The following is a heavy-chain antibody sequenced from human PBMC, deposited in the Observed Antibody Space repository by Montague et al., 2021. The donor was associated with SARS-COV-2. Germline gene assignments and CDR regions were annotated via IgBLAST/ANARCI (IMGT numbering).Heavy chain of an antibody. Sequence: SLRLSCAASGFTFSSYGMHWVRQAPGKGLEWVAVTSYDGSTTYYADSVKGRFTISRDNSKNTLYLQMNSLRGEDTAVYYCARDSMITFGGLITSEAYYFDYWGQGTLVTVSS. CDR3: ARDSMITFGGLITSEAYYFDY. J-gene: IGHJ4*02. D-gene: IGHD3-16*02. V-gene: IGHV3-30*03. CDR2: TSYDGSTT. CDR1: GFTFSSYG.